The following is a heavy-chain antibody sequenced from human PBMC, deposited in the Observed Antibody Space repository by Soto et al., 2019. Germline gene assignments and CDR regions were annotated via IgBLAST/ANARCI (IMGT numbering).Heavy chain of an antibody. CDR2: ISYDGSNK. J-gene: IGHJ3*02. Sequence: QVQLVESGGGVVQPGRSLRLSCAASGFTFSSYGMHWVRQAPGKGLEWVAVISYDGSNKYYADSVKGRFTISRDNSKNTLYLQMNSLRAEDTAVYYCAKDSGYDYVLFAFDIWGQGTMVTVSS. V-gene: IGHV3-30*18. CDR3: AKDSGYDYVLFAFDI. CDR1: GFTFSSYG. D-gene: IGHD5-12*01.